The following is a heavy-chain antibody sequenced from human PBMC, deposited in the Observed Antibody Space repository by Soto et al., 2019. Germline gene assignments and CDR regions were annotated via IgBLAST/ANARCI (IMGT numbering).Heavy chain of an antibody. Sequence: SETLSLTCTVSGGSISSSSYFWGWIRQPPGKGMEWIGSIYYSGSTYYNTSLKSRVTVSVDTSKNQFSLKLSSVTAADTVVYYCARGEWFVRGYGMDVWGRGTTVTVSS. CDR3: ARGEWFVRGYGMDV. CDR2: IYYSGST. J-gene: IGHJ6*02. V-gene: IGHV4-39*01. CDR1: GGSISSSSYF. D-gene: IGHD3-3*01.